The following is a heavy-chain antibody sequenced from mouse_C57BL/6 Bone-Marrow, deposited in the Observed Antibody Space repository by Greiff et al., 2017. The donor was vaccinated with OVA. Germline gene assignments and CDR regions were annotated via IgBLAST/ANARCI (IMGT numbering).Heavy chain of an antibody. D-gene: IGHD1-1*02. CDR3: ARRGSPYWYFDV. Sequence: VQLPQPGAELVKPGASVKLSCKASGYTFTSYWMHWVKQRPGQGLEWIGMIHPNSGSTNYNEKFKSKATLTVDKSSSTAYMQLSSLTSEDSAVYYCARRGSPYWYFDVWGTGTTGTVSS. CDR1: GYTFTSYW. CDR2: IHPNSGST. J-gene: IGHJ1*03. V-gene: IGHV1-64*01.